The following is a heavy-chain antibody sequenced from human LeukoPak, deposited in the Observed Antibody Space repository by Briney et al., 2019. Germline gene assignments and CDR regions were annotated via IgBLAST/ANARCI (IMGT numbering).Heavy chain of an antibody. CDR2: INPNSGGT. J-gene: IGHJ5*02. CDR1: GYTFTGYY. D-gene: IGHD3-3*01. V-gene: IGHV1-2*02. Sequence: ASVKVSCKASGYTFTGYYMHWVRKAPGQGLEWMGWINPNSGGTNYAQKFQGRVTMTRDTSISTAYMELSRLRSDDTAVYYCARQAVFGVVIPQGWFDPWGQGTLVTVSS. CDR3: ARQAVFGVVIPQGWFDP.